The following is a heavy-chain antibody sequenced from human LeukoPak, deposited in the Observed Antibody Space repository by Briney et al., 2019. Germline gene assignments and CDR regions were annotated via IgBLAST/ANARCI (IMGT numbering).Heavy chain of an antibody. CDR3: ARTRGYCSSTSCSRLDY. J-gene: IGHJ4*02. D-gene: IGHD2-2*01. CDR1: GYTFSNYN. V-gene: IGHV1-46*01. CDR2: VNPSGDST. Sequence: GASVKVSCKASGYTFSNYNIHWLRQAPGQGLEWMGIVNPSGDSTNYAQKFQGRVTITADESTSTAYMELSSLRSEDTAVYYCARTRGYCSSTSCSRLDYWGQGTLVTVSS.